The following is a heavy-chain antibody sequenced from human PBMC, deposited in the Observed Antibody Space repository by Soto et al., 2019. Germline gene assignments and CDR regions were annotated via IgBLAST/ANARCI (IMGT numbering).Heavy chain of an antibody. CDR1: GFTFSSYS. V-gene: IGHV3-48*01. D-gene: IGHD4-17*01. CDR3: ARGLYGDPHEYFQY. Sequence: EVQLVESGGGLVQPGGSLRLSCAASGFTFSSYSMNWVRQAPGKGLEWVSYISSSSSTIYYADSVKGRFTISRDNAKNSLYLQMNSLRAEDTAVYYCARGLYGDPHEYFQYWGQGTLVTVSS. CDR2: ISSSSSTI. J-gene: IGHJ1*01.